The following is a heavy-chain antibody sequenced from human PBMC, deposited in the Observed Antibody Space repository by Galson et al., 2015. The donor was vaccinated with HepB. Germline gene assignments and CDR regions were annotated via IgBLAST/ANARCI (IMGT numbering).Heavy chain of an antibody. CDR1: GFTFSSYA. Sequence: LRLSCAASGFTFSSYAMSWVRQAPGKGLEWVSAISGSGGSTYYADSVKGRFTISRDNSKNTLYLQMNSLRAEDTAVYYCASGYCSSTSCYKYGMDVWGQGTTVTVSS. CDR3: ASGYCSSTSCYKYGMDV. V-gene: IGHV3-23*01. D-gene: IGHD2-2*02. J-gene: IGHJ6*02. CDR2: ISGSGGST.